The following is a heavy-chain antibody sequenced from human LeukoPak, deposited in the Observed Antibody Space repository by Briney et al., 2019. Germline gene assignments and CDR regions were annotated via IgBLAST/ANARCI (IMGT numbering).Heavy chain of an antibody. Sequence: GGSLRLCCAASGLTVSSNYMSCVRQAPGKGLEWVAVISYDGRNKYYADSVKGRFTISRDNSKNTLYLQMNSLRAEDTAVYYCARLTPSFSAYYDFWSGQIDYWGQGTLVTVSS. CDR3: ARLTPSFSAYYDFWSGQIDY. V-gene: IGHV3-30*03. CDR2: ISYDGRNK. CDR1: GLTVSSNY. J-gene: IGHJ4*02. D-gene: IGHD3-3*01.